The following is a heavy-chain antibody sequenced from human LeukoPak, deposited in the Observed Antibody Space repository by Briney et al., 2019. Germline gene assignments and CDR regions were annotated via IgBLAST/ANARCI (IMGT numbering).Heavy chain of an antibody. CDR3: ARKGDYYDSSGSRGYYSDY. Sequence: GGSLRLSCAASGFTFSSYSMNWVRQAPGKGLEWVSSISSSSSYIYYADSVKGRFTISRDNAKNSLYLQMNSLRAEDTAVYYCARKGDYYDSSGSRGYYSDYWGQGTLVTVSS. D-gene: IGHD3-22*01. CDR2: ISSSSSYI. CDR1: GFTFSSYS. J-gene: IGHJ4*02. V-gene: IGHV3-21*01.